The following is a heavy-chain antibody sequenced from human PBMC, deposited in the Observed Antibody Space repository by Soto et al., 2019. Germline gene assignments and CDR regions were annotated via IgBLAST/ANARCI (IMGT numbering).Heavy chain of an antibody. V-gene: IGHV2-70*04. Sequence: SGPTLVNPTHTLTLTCSISGFSLTASETRVSWIRQPPGKALEWLARIDWDDEKFYRTSLKRRLTISKDTSKNQVVLTITNMDPVDTATYYCAGRIRGDYSFDFWGQGALVTVSS. D-gene: IGHD4-17*01. J-gene: IGHJ4*02. CDR1: GFSLTASETR. CDR3: AGRIRGDYSFDF. CDR2: IDWDDEK.